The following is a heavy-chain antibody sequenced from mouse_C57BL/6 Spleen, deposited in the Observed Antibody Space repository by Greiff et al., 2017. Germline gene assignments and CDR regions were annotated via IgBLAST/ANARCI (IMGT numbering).Heavy chain of an antibody. CDR1: GYSFTGYF. J-gene: IGHJ2*01. CDR2: INPYNGDT. D-gene: IGHD1-1*01. Sequence: VQLQQSGPELVKPGDSVKISCKASGYSFTGYFMNWVMQSHGKSLEWIGRINPYNGDTFYNQKFKGKATLTVDKSSSTAHMELRSLTSEDSAVYYCARSPFLYGSSYFDDWGQGTTLTVSS. CDR3: ARSPFLYGSSYFDD. V-gene: IGHV1-20*01.